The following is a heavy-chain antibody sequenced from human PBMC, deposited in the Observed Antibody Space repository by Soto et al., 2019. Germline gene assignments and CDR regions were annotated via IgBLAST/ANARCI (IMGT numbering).Heavy chain of an antibody. CDR1: GFTFIKYC. CDR2: INQNGGSM. CDR3: ARVWNDGRFDY. V-gene: IGHV3-7*01. Sequence: GRSLRLSCGPSGFTFIKYCMTWVRQAPGKGLEWVASINQNGGSMHYVDSVKGRFTVSRDNAKNSLYLQVNSLRAEDTAVFYCARVWNDGRFDYWGQGTLVTVSS. J-gene: IGHJ4*02. D-gene: IGHD1-1*01.